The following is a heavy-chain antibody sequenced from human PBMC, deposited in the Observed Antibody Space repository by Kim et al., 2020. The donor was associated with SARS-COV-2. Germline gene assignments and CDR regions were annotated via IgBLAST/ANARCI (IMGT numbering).Heavy chain of an antibody. CDR1: GGSVSSGSYY. V-gene: IGHV4-61*01. CDR2: IYYSGST. J-gene: IGHJ4*02. CDR3: ARRGLGQQLSPAYFDY. Sequence: SETLSLTCTVSGGSVSSGSYYWSWIRQPPGKGLEWIGYIYYSGSTNYNPSLKSRVTISVDTSKNQFSLKLSSVTAADTAVYYCARRGLGQQLSPAYFDYWGQGTLVTVSS. D-gene: IGHD6-13*01.